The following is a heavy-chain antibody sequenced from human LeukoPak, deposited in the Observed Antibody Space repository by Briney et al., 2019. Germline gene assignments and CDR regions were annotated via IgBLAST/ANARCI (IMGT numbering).Heavy chain of an antibody. CDR3: AKTGDHEY. J-gene: IGHJ4*02. Sequence: SVKVSCKASGGTFSSYAISWVRQAPGRGLEWMGRIIPILGIANYAQKFQGRVTITADKSTSTAYMELSSLRSEDTAVYYCAKTGDHEYWGQGTLVTVSS. V-gene: IGHV1-69*04. CDR1: GGTFSSYA. CDR2: IIPILGIA. D-gene: IGHD2-21*02.